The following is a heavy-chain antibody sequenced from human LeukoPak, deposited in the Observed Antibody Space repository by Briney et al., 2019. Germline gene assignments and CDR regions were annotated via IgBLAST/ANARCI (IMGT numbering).Heavy chain of an antibody. D-gene: IGHD1-20*01. J-gene: IGHJ4*02. CDR1: GFTFGDYA. V-gene: IGHV3-49*04. Sequence: GGSLRLSCTASGFTFGDYAMSWVRQAPGKGLEWVGFIRNKAYGGTAEYAASVKGRFTISRDDSKSIAFLQMNSLKTEDTAVYYCARGIIGLRGFDYWGQGTLVTVSS. CDR3: ARGIIGLRGFDY. CDR2: IRNKAYGGTA.